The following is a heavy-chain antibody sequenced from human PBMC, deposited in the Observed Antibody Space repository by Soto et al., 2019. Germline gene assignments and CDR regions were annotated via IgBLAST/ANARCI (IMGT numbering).Heavy chain of an antibody. CDR2: IHYSGVT. CDR3: ARLDLCFDY. J-gene: IGHJ4*02. Sequence: QVQLQESGPGLVKPSQTLSLTCNVSAGAINNDGYYWSWIRQHPGKALEWIGNIHYSGVTYYAPSLKSRLAISLDISKHQFILELNSVTAADTAVYYCARLDLCFDYWGQGILVIVSS. V-gene: IGHV4-31*03. CDR1: AGAINNDGYY.